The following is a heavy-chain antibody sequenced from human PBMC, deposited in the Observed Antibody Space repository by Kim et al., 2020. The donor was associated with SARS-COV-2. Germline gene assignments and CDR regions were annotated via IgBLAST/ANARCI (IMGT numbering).Heavy chain of an antibody. J-gene: IGHJ4*02. CDR2: T. CDR3: ARGSYHDDFDY. Sequence: TSYAQKFQGRVTMTRDTSTSTVYMELSSLRSEDTAVYYCARGSYHDDFDYWGQGTLVTVSS. D-gene: IGHD1-26*01. V-gene: IGHV1-46*01.